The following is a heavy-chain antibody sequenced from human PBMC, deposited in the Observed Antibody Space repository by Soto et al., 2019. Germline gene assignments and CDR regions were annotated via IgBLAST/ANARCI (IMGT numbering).Heavy chain of an antibody. CDR2: ISGSGGST. V-gene: IGHV3-23*01. CDR1: GFTFSSYA. J-gene: IGHJ6*02. Sequence: GGSLRLSCAASGFTFSSYAMSWVRQAPGKGLEWVSAISGSGGSTYYADSVEGRFTISRDNSKNTLYLQMNSLRAEDTAVYYCAKSRGRIQLWSHPYGMDVWGQGTTVTVSS. D-gene: IGHD5-18*01. CDR3: AKSRGRIQLWSHPYGMDV.